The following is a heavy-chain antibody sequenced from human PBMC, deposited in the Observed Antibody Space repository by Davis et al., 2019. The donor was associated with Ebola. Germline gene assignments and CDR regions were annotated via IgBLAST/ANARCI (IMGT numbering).Heavy chain of an antibody. D-gene: IGHD6-19*01. CDR1: GGSFSGYY. V-gene: IGHV4-34*01. CDR2: INHSGST. Sequence: MPSETLSLTCAVYGGSFSGYYWSWIRQPPGKGLEWIGEINHSGSTNYNPSLKSRVTISVDTSKNQFSLKLSSVTAADTAVYYCARGGWYAPYYYYYYGMDVWGQGTTVTISS. J-gene: IGHJ6*02. CDR3: ARGGWYAPYYYYYYGMDV.